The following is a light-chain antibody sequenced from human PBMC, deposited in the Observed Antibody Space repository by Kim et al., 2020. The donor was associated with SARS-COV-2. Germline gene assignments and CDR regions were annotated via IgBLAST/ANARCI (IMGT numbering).Light chain of an antibody. J-gene: IGLJ3*02. V-gene: IGLV6-57*02. CDR1: SGSIASNY. CDR2: EDN. Sequence: GKTVTISCAGSSGSIASNYVQWYQQRPGSAPTTVIYEDNHRPSGVPDRFSGSIDSSSNSASLTISGLKTEDEADYYCQSYDSSNWVFGGGTQLTVL. CDR3: QSYDSSNWV.